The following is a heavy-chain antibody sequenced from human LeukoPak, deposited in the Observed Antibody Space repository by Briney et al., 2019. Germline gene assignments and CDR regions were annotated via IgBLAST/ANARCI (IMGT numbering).Heavy chain of an antibody. Sequence: GGSLRLSCAASGFTFSSYEMNWVRQAPGKGLEWVSYISSSGSTIYYADSVKGRFTISRDNAKNSLYLEMNSLRAEDTALYYCARVPPLVRGYSYLGGGYYNYMDVWGKGTTVTVSS. J-gene: IGHJ6*03. D-gene: IGHD5-18*01. CDR1: GFTFSSYE. CDR3: ARVPPLVRGYSYLGGGYYNYMDV. V-gene: IGHV3-48*03. CDR2: ISSSGSTI.